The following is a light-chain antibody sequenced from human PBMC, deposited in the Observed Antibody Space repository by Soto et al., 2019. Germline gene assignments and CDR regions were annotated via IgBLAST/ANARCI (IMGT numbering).Light chain of an antibody. CDR1: CSDVGGFNF. Sequence: QSALTQPASVSGYPGQSITISCTGSCSDVGGFNFVSWYQQHPGKAPKLMIYDVASRPSGVSNRFSGSKSGNTASLTISGLQTEDEADYYCSSYTTSSTRVFGTGTKVTV. V-gene: IGLV2-14*03. CDR3: SSYTTSSTRV. J-gene: IGLJ1*01. CDR2: DVA.